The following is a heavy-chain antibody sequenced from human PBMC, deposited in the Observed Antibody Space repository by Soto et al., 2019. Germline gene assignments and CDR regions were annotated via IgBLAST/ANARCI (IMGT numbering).Heavy chain of an antibody. Sequence: PSETLSLTCAVSGGSISSSNWWSWVRQPPGKGLEWIGEIYHSGSTNYNPSLKSRVTISVDKSKNQFSLKLSSVTAADTAVYYCAXGGXXQRXYYGMHVWGKGNQVTVSS. CDR2: IYHSGST. J-gene: IGHJ6*04. D-gene: IGHD3-22*01. CDR3: AXGGXXQRXYYGMHV. CDR1: GGSISSSNW. V-gene: IGHV4-4*02.